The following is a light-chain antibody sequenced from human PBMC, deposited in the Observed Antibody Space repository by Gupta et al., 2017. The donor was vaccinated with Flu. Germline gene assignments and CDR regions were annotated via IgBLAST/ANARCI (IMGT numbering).Light chain of an antibody. CDR2: AAS. V-gene: IGKV1-39*01. J-gene: IGKJ1*01. CDR3: RQKYNTPRP. Sequence: PSSMSASVRDKVTITCRARQRVRRYLYWYQQKPGKAPNFLIYAASRGKSGVPSRFIGSGYGTDFTLTIRGRQPEDSAIYYCRQKYNTPRPFGQGTKVEIK. CDR1: QRVRRY.